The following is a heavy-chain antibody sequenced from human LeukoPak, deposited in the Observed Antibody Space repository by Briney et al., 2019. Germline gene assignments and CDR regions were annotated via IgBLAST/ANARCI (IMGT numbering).Heavy chain of an antibody. D-gene: IGHD4-17*01. CDR1: GGSINNYY. Sequence: SEPLSLTCTVSGGSINNYYWSWIRQPPGKGLEWIGYICYRGSTNYNPSLKSRVTFSVDTSKNQFSLKLNSVTAADTAVYYCARGGDYGDLRYFDYWGQGALVTVSS. J-gene: IGHJ4*02. CDR3: ARGGDYGDLRYFDY. CDR2: ICYRGST. V-gene: IGHV4-59*01.